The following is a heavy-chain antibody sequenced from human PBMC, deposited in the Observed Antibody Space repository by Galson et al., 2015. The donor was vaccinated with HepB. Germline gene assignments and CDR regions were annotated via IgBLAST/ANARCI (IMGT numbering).Heavy chain of an antibody. Sequence: SVKVSCKVSGYTLTELSMHWVRQAPGKGLEWMGGFDPEDGETIYAQKFQGRVTMTEDTSTDTAYMELSSLRSEDTAVYYCATVNYYDSSGYYLYYFDYWGQGTLVTVSS. CDR3: ATVNYYDSSGYYLYYFDY. CDR2: FDPEDGET. CDR1: GYTLTELS. V-gene: IGHV1-24*01. D-gene: IGHD3-22*01. J-gene: IGHJ4*02.